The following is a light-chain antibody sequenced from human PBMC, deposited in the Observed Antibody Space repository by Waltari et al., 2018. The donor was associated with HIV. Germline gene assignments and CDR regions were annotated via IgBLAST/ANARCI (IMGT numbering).Light chain of an antibody. Sequence: QSVLAQPPSASGTPGQRVTISCSGSTSHIGGNTVSWYQQPPGTAPKLLIYCKNGGPPGGPDPLSGSTSGTSASLVISGLQSEDEADYYCAAWDDSLKGGAFGTGTKVTVL. V-gene: IGLV1-44*01. CDR3: AAWDDSLKGGA. J-gene: IGLJ1*01. CDR2: CKN. CDR1: TSHIGGNT.